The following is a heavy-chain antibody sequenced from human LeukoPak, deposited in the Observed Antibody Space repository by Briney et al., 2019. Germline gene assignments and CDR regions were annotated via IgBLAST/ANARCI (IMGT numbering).Heavy chain of an antibody. CDR2: IKSKTNGGTT. CDR1: GFTFSNAW. J-gene: IGHJ4*02. D-gene: IGHD3-10*01. V-gene: IGHV3-15*01. CDR3: AKNMVWGVTWGFDY. Sequence: GGSLRLSCAASGFTFSNAWMAWVRQAPGKGLEWVGRIKSKTNGGTTDYPAPVKGRFTISRDDSKNTLYLQMNSLRAEDTAVYYCAKNMVWGVTWGFDYWGQGTLVTVSS.